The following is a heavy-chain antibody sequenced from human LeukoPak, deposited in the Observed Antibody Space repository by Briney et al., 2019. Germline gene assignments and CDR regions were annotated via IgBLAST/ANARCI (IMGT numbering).Heavy chain of an antibody. CDR1: GFSFSDCA. V-gene: IGHV3-23*01. Sequence: PGGSLRLSCAASGFSFSDCAMSWGRQAPGRGLELVSFISGSAASTYYADSMKGRFTISRDNPKNTLHLEMNSLRAEDTAIYYCTKGMATIRRHIDSWGQGTLVTVSS. CDR3: TKGMATIRRHIDS. CDR2: ISGSAAST. J-gene: IGHJ4*02. D-gene: IGHD5-24*01.